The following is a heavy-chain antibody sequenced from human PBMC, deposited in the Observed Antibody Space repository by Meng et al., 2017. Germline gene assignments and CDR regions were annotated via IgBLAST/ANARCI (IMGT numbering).Heavy chain of an antibody. CDR2: INHSGST. J-gene: IGHJ4*02. V-gene: IGHV4-34*01. Sequence: QGQLQQGGAGLLKPSETLSLPCAVYGGSFSGYYWSWIRQPPGKGLEWIGEINHSGSTNYNPSLKSRVTISVDTSKNQFSLKLSSVTAADTAVYYCAREVVAALDYWGQGTLVTVSS. CDR1: GGSFSGYY. D-gene: IGHD2-15*01. CDR3: AREVVAALDY.